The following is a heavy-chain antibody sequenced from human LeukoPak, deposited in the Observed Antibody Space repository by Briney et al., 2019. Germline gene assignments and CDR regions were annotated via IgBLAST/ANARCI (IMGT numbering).Heavy chain of an antibody. CDR3: ARDYGWPLGAFDV. Sequence: PGGSLRLSCAASGFTVSSNYMSWVRQAPGKGLEWVSVIYSGGSTYYADSVKGRFTISRDYSKNTLYLQMNSLRAEDTAVYYCARDYGWPLGAFDVWGQGTMVTVSS. D-gene: IGHD6-19*01. CDR2: IYSGGST. V-gene: IGHV3-53*01. CDR1: GFTVSSNY. J-gene: IGHJ3*01.